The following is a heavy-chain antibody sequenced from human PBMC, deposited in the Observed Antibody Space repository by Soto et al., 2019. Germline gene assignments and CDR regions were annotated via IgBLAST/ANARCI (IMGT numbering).Heavy chain of an antibody. CDR1: GGSFSGYY. V-gene: IGHV4-34*01. CDR3: ARGRYYYDSSGYLKPYYFDY. CDR2: INHSGST. Sequence: QVQLQQWGAGLLKPSETLSLTCAVYGGSFSGYYWSWIRQPPGKVLEWIGEINHSGSTNYNPSLKSRVTISIDTSKNPFSLKMSSVTAADTAVYYCARGRYYYDSSGYLKPYYFDYWGQGTLVTVSS. D-gene: IGHD3-22*01. J-gene: IGHJ4*02.